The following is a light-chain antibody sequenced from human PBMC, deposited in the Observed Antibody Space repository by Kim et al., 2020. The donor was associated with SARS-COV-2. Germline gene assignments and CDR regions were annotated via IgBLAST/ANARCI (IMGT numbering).Light chain of an antibody. CDR2: WAS. V-gene: IGKV4-1*01. J-gene: IGKJ2*01. CDR1: QSVLYSSNNKNY. Sequence: DIVMTQSPDSLAVSLGERATINCKSSQSVLYSSNNKNYLAWYQQKPGQPPKLLIYWASTRESGVPDRFSGSGSGTDFTLTISRLQAEDAAVYYCQQYYSTPRRTFGQGTKLEI. CDR3: QQYYSTPRRT.